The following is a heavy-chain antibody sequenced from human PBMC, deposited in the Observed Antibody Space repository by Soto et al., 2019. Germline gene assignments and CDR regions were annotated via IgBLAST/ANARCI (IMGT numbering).Heavy chain of an antibody. V-gene: IGHV3-33*01. CDR1: GFTFSSYG. Sequence: QVQLVESGGGVVQPGRSLRLSCAASGFTFSSYGMHWVRQAPGKGLEWVAVIWYDGSNKYYADSVKGRFTISRDNSKNTLPLQMNSLRDEDTAVYYCAREGPGYSSSWYVCDYWCQGTLVTVSS. CDR3: AREGPGYSSSWYVCDY. CDR2: IWYDGSNK. J-gene: IGHJ4*02. D-gene: IGHD6-13*01.